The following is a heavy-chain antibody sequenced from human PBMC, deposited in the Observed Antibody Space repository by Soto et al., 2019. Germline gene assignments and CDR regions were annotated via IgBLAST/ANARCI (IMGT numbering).Heavy chain of an antibody. V-gene: IGHV3-23*01. CDR1: GFTFSSYA. CDR3: AGEPYYYGSGSPNWFDP. J-gene: IGHJ5*02. Sequence: PGGSLRLFCAASGFTFSSYAMSWVRQAPGKGLEWVSAISGSGGSTYYADSVKGRFTISRDNSKNTLYLQMNSLRAEDTAVYYCAGEPYYYGSGSPNWFDPWGQGTLVTVSP. D-gene: IGHD3-10*01. CDR2: ISGSGGST.